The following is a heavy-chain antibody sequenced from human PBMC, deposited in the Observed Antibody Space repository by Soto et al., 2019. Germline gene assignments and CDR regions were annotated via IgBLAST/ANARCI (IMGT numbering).Heavy chain of an antibody. CDR2: ISAYNRNT. CDR3: ARDRNLAVVPHFDY. J-gene: IGHJ4*02. Sequence: ASVRISCKASGYTFRSYGMGWVRQAPGQGREWMGWISAYNRNTNYAQKLQGRLNMTTDTSTSTAYMELRSLRSDDTAVYYCARDRNLAVVPHFDYWGQRTLVTVSS. V-gene: IGHV1-18*01. D-gene: IGHD6-19*01. CDR1: GYTFRSYG.